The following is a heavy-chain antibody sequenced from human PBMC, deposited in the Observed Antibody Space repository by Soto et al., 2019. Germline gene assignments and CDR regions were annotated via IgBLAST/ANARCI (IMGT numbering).Heavy chain of an antibody. V-gene: IGHV3-30*18. J-gene: IGHJ5*01. CDR2: ISHDGNQK. D-gene: IGHD2-2*01. CDR1: GFTFSSYG. CDR3: AKATLPTAIKFGVDS. Sequence: LRLSCAASGFTFSSYGMHWVRQTPDKGLEWVAVISHDGNQKYYADFAKGRFTISRDNARNTLHLQMNSLRPEDTAFFYCAKATLPTAIKFGVDSWGQGTLVTVSS.